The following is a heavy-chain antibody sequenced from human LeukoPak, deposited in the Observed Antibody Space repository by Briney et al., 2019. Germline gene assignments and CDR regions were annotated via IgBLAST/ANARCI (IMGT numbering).Heavy chain of an antibody. CDR2: INTDGTST. CDR3: ARGSEWAFDY. D-gene: IGHD1-26*01. J-gene: IGHJ4*02. V-gene: IGHV3-74*01. CDR1: GCTFSSNG. Sequence: GGSLRLSCAAAGCTFSSNGMHWVRQAPGKGLVWVSRINTDGTSTIYADSVKGRFTISRDNAKNTLYLQMNSLRAEDTAVYACARGSEWAFDYWAQGTLVTVSP.